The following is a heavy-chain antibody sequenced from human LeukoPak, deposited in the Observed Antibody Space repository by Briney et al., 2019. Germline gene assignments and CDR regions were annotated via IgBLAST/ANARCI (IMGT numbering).Heavy chain of an antibody. J-gene: IGHJ6*03. Sequence: SETLSLTCAVYGGSFSGYYWSWIRQPPGKGLEWIGEINHSGSTNYNPSLKSRVTISVDTSKNQFSLKLNSVTAADTAVYYCARVHSGSWPYFYYYMDVWGKGTTITVSS. CDR3: ARVHSGSWPYFYYYMDV. V-gene: IGHV4-34*01. CDR2: INHSGST. D-gene: IGHD6-13*01. CDR1: GGSFSGYY.